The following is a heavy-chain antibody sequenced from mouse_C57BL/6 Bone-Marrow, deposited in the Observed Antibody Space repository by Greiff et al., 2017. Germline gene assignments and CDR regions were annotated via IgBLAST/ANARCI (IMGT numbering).Heavy chain of an antibody. J-gene: IGHJ4*01. V-gene: IGHV1-87*01. CDR2: GQGLEWSG. Sequence: QVQLQQSGPELARPWASVKISCQAFYTFSRRVHFAIRDTNYWMQWVKQRPGQGLEWSGVLYPGNGATSDNQKFKGKATLTADKSSSTAYMQLSSLTSEDSAVYYCTCGDLLWAMDYWGQGTSVTVSS. D-gene: IGHD2-1*01. CDR1: YTFSRRVH. CDR3: SEDSAVYYCTCGDLLWAMDY.